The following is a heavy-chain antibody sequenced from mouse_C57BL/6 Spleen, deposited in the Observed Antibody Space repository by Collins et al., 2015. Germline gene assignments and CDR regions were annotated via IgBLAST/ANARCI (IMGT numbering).Heavy chain of an antibody. D-gene: IGHD1-1*01. V-gene: IGHV1-64*01. J-gene: IGHJ4*01. CDR3: ARESNYYGSSYDAMDY. CDR2: IHPNSGST. Sequence: QVQLQQPGAELVKPGASVKLSCKASGYTFTSYWMHWVKQRPGQGLEWIGMIHPNSGSTNYNEKFKSKATLTVDKSSSTAYMQLSSLTSEDSAVYYCARESNYYGSSYDAMDYWGQGTSVTVSS. CDR1: GYTFTSYW.